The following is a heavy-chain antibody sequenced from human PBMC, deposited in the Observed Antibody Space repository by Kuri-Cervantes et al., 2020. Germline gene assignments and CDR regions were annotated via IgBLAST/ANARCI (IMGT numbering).Heavy chain of an antibody. Sequence: SQTLSLTCAVYGGSFSGYYWTWIRQPPGKGLEWIGEINHSGSTNYNPSLKSRVTISVDTSKNQFSLKLSSVTAADTAVYYCARGSVAGTGHFDYWGQGTLVTVSS. CDR2: INHSGST. CDR3: ARGSVAGTGHFDY. J-gene: IGHJ4*02. V-gene: IGHV4-34*01. D-gene: IGHD6-19*01. CDR1: GGSFSGYY.